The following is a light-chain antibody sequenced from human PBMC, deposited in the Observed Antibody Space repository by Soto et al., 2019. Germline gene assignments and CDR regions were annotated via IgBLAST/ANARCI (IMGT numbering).Light chain of an antibody. CDR1: SSDVGGYNY. CDR2: EVN. J-gene: IGLJ2*01. Sequence: QSALTQPASVSGSPGQSITISCTGTSSDVGGYNYVSWYQQHPGKAPKLMIYEVNNRPSGVSNRFSGSKSGNTASLTISGLQAEDEADYYCSSYTSSNTLKFGGGTQLTVL. CDR3: SSYTSSNTLK. V-gene: IGLV2-14*01.